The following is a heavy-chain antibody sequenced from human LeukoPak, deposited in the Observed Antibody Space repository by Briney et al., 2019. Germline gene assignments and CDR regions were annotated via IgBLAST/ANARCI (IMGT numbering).Heavy chain of an antibody. Sequence: PSETLSLTCTVSGGSISSYYWSWIRQPPGKGLEWIGYIYYSGSTNYNPSLKSRVTISVDTSKNQFSLKLSSVTAADTAVYYCATGLRRQWLPMGWADFDIWGQGTMVTVSS. CDR1: GGSISSYY. CDR3: ATGLRRQWLPMGWADFDI. J-gene: IGHJ3*02. V-gene: IGHV4-59*01. CDR2: IYYSGST. D-gene: IGHD3-22*01.